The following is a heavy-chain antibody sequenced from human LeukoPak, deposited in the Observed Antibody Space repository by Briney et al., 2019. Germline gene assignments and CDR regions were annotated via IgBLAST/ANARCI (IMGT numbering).Heavy chain of an antibody. D-gene: IGHD1-26*01. Sequence: GGSLRLSCTASGFTFGDYAMSWFRQAPGKGLEWVGFIRSKAYGGTTEYAASVKGRFTISRDDSKSIAYLQMNSLKTEDTAVYYCTRADSGSFGYYYYYGMDVWGQGTTVTVSS. CDR2: IRSKAYGGTT. CDR1: GFTFGDYA. V-gene: IGHV3-49*03. CDR3: TRADSGSFGYYYYYGMDV. J-gene: IGHJ6*02.